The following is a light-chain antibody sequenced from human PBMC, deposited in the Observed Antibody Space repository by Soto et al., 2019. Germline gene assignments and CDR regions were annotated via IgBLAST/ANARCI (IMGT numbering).Light chain of an antibody. J-gene: IGKJ5*01. Sequence: EIVLTQSPGTLSFSPGERATLSGRASQSFSSTYLAWYQQKPGQAPRLLVYGASSRATGIPDRFSGFGSGTDFTLTISRLEPEDFAVYFCQQYGSSPITFGKGTRLEIK. CDR1: QSFSSTY. CDR2: GAS. V-gene: IGKV3-20*01. CDR3: QQYGSSPIT.